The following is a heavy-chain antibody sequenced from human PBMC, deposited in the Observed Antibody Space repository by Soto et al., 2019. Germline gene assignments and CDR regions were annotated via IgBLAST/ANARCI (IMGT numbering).Heavy chain of an antibody. D-gene: IGHD2-15*01. J-gene: IGHJ4*02. Sequence: APVEVSWEECGDGKTNYSSRWVRQAPGQGPEWMGWINTYNGNSNYAQKFQGRVTMTTDTSTNTAYMELRSLTSDDTAVYYCARDCTGGSCFCIYWGQGTLVTVS. CDR3: ARDCTGGSCFCIY. CDR2: INTYNGNS. CDR1: GDGKTNYS. V-gene: IGHV1-18*01.